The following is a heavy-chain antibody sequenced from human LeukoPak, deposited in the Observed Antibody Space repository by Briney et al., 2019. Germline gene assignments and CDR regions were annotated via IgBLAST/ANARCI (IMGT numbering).Heavy chain of an antibody. J-gene: IGHJ4*02. CDR3: ARGGYSFDY. Sequence: PGGSLKLSCAASGFSLSGYCMSWVRQAPGKGLEWVARLHANGDEKNFVGSVQGRFTVSRDNAKNSLYLQMNSLRVEDTAVYYSARGGYSFDYLGQGTLVTVSS. V-gene: IGHV3-7*01. D-gene: IGHD5-12*01. CDR2: LHANGDEK. CDR1: GFSLSGYC.